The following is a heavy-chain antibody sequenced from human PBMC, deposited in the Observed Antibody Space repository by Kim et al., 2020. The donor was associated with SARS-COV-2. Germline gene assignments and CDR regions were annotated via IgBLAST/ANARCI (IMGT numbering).Heavy chain of an antibody. CDR3: ARHKIQRDWLEP. Sequence: SETLSLTCTVSGGSISSSGYCWGWIRQPPAKGLEWIGIICYGGTTYYSPSLKSRVTISEDTSKNQFSLRLSSVSAADTAVYFCARHKIQRDWLEPWGQG. J-gene: IGHJ5*02. CDR2: ICYGGTT. V-gene: IGHV4-39*01. CDR1: GGSISSSGYC.